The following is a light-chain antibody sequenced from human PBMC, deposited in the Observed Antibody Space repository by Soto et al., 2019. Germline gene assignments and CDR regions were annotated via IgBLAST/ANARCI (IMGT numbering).Light chain of an antibody. Sequence: DIQMTQSPSTLSASVGDRVTITCRASQTIHSFLAWYQQKAGKAPKLLIYDASNLESGVPSRFSGSGSGTEFTLTVSSLQPDDFATFYCQQFHSFPWTCGQGTKVEI. V-gene: IGKV1-5*01. J-gene: IGKJ1*01. CDR1: QTIHSF. CDR3: QQFHSFPWT. CDR2: DAS.